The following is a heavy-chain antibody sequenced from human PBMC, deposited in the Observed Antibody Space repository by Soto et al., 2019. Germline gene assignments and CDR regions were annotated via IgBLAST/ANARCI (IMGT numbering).Heavy chain of an antibody. Sequence: ASVKVSCKASGHTFTGYYMHWVRQAPGQGLEWMGWINPNSGGTNYAQKFQGWVTMTRDTSISTAYMELSRLRSDDTAMYYCARELDTTIFGVVYYYYGMDVWGQGTTVTVSS. J-gene: IGHJ6*02. CDR2: INPNSGGT. CDR1: GHTFTGYY. D-gene: IGHD3-3*01. CDR3: ARELDTTIFGVVYYYYGMDV. V-gene: IGHV1-2*04.